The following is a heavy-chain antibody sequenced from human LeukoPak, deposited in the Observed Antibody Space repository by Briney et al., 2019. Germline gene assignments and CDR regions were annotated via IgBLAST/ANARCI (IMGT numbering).Heavy chain of an antibody. CDR3: AREVGDYGPDGYYYYYGVDV. CDR2: IYYSGST. CDR1: GASISGYF. Sequence: SETLSLTCTVSGASISGYFWSWIRQPPGKGLEWIGYIYYSGSTYYNPSLKSRVTISVDTSKNQFSLKLSSVTAADTAVYYCAREVGDYGPDGYYYYYGVDVWGQGTTVTVSS. J-gene: IGHJ6*02. D-gene: IGHD4-17*01. V-gene: IGHV4-30-4*01.